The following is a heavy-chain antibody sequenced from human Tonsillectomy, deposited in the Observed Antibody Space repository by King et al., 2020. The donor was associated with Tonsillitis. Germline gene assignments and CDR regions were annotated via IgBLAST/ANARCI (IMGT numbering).Heavy chain of an antibody. CDR2: IIPMFGTT. J-gene: IGHJ5*01. CDR3: ATLGHGYSFDC. D-gene: IGHD5-24*01. V-gene: IGHV1-69*15. CDR1: GGTFSSYV. Sequence: QLVQSGAEVKKPGSSVKVSCKASGGTFSSYVFSWVRQAPGQGLEWVGTIIPMFGTTNYAQRFEGRVTMTADESTSTAFMELSSLTSEDTAVFYCATLGHGYSFDCWGQGTRVTVSS.